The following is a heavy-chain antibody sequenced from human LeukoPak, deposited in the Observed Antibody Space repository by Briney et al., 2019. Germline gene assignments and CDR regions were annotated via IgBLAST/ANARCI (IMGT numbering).Heavy chain of an antibody. CDR3: AALYCGGDCRSYYYYYYMDV. J-gene: IGHJ6*03. Sequence: PSQTLSLTCTVSGGSISSYYWSWIRQPAGKGLEWIGRIYTSGSTNYNPSLKSRVTMSVDTSKNQFSLKLSSVTAADTAVYYCAALYCGGDCRSYYYYYYMDVWGKGTTVTISS. CDR2: IYTSGST. CDR1: GGSISSYY. D-gene: IGHD2-21*02. V-gene: IGHV4-4*07.